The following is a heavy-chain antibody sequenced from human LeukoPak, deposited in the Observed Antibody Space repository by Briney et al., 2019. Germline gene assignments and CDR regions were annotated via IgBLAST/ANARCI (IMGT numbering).Heavy chain of an antibody. V-gene: IGHV3-11*01. D-gene: IGHD4-23*01. CDR3: ARDPMYNGGNSGAFDF. CDR1: GFTFRDHF. CDR2: ISGSGAT. J-gene: IGHJ3*01. Sequence: GGSLRLSCAASGFTFRDHFMTWIRQAPGKGLEWISYISGSGATYYADSVKGRFTISRDNAQNSLWLQMNSLRAEDTAVYYCARDPMYNGGNSGAFDFWGQGTLVTVSS.